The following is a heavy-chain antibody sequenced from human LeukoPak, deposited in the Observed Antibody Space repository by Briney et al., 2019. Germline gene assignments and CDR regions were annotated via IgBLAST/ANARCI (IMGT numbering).Heavy chain of an antibody. CDR3: ARDQAVITMVRGVEYYFDY. J-gene: IGHJ4*02. Sequence: ASVEVSCKASGYTFTSYYMHWVRQAPGQGLEWMGIINPSGGSTSYAQKFQGRVTMTRDTSTSTVYMELSSLRSEDTAVYYCARDQAVITMVRGVEYYFDYWGQGTLVTVSS. D-gene: IGHD3-10*01. CDR2: INPSGGST. V-gene: IGHV1-46*01. CDR1: GYTFTSYY.